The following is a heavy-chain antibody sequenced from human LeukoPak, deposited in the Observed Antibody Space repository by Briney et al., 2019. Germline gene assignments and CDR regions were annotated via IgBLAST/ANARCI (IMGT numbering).Heavy chain of an antibody. D-gene: IGHD2-2*01. CDR1: GFTVSSDC. J-gene: IGHJ3*01. Sequence: SVRLSCAAAGFTVSSDCMSWVRQAQGKGLEWVSVIYTGGSTYYADSVKGRFTISRDNSKNTLCLQMNCLRPEDTAVYYCARYCSDISCYSFDVWGQWTRVTVSS. CDR2: IYTGGST. CDR3: ARYCSDISCYSFDV. V-gene: IGHV3-53*01.